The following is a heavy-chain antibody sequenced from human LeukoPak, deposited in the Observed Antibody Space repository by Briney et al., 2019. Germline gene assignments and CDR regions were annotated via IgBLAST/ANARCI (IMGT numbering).Heavy chain of an antibody. V-gene: IGHV3-30*02. CDR3: AKLGQPSD. CDR1: GVSLSSHG. CDR2: TWSDGRSE. D-gene: IGHD5-18*01. Sequence: GGSLRLSCVVSGVSLSSHGMHWVRQAPGKGLEWLTFTWSDGRSEYYADSVKGRFTISRDNSKNTLYLQMNSLRAEDTAVYYCAKLGQPSDWGQGTLVTVSS. J-gene: IGHJ4*02.